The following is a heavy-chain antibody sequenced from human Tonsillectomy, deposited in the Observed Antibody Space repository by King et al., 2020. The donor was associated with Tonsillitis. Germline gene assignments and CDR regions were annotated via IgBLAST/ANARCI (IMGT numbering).Heavy chain of an antibody. D-gene: IGHD2/OR15-2a*01. CDR2: IVDSGRRV. CDR1: GLTFSRYA. J-gene: IGHJ3*02. CDR3: TKDGTFYGPNAFDT. Sequence: QLVQSGGGLVQPGGSLRLSCAASGLTFSRYAMSWVRQAPGKGLEWVSAIVDSGRRVYNADSVEGRFTTSRDNSKNTLYLQMNSLRAEDTAVYYCTKDGTFYGPNAFDTWGQGTMVTVSS. V-gene: IGHV3-23*04.